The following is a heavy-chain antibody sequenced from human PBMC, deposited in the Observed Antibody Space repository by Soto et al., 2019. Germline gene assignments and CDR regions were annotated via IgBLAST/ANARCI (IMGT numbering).Heavy chain of an antibody. CDR3: AAPSGSYGDNAWSLSY. V-gene: IGHV1-18*01. D-gene: IGHD4-17*01. Sequence: QVQLVQSGAEVKKPGASVKVSCKASGYTFSGYAIAWVRQAPGQGLEWMGWVSAYTGHTDYAQNLQGRVTMTTDTCTRTACVELRSQTSDDTAVYDFAAPSGSYGDNAWSLSYWGQGTLVPVSS. J-gene: IGHJ4*02. CDR1: GYTFSGYA. CDR2: VSAYTGHT.